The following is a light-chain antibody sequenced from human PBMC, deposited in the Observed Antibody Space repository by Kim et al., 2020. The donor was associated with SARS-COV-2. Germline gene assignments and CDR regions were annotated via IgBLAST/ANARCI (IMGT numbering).Light chain of an antibody. J-gene: IGLJ2*01. Sequence: SYELTQPPSVSVSPGQTASITCSGDKLGQKYACWYQQKPGQSPILVIYQDTKRPSGIPERFSGSNSGNTATLTISGTQAMDEADYYCQAWDSNNVVFGGG. V-gene: IGLV3-1*01. CDR1: KLGQKY. CDR2: QDT. CDR3: QAWDSNNVV.